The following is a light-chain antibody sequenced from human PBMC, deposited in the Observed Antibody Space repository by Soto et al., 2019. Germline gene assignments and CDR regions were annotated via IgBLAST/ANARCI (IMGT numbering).Light chain of an antibody. J-gene: IGLJ1*01. Sequence: SVLTRPASLTGSPGQSLAISCPRTSSDVGGYNYVSWHQQHPGKAPKVLISVVSNRPSGVSNRFSGSKSGNTASLTISGLQAEDEADYYCSSYRSGGTFVFGSGNKGSVL. CDR2: VVS. CDR1: SSDVGGYNY. V-gene: IGLV2-14*01. CDR3: SSYRSGGTFV.